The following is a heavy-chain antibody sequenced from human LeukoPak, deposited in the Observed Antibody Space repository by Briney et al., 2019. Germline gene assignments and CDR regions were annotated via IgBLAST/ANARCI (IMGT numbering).Heavy chain of an antibody. CDR2: INPNSGGT. CDR1: GYTFTNNA. Sequence: ASVNVSCKASGYTFTNNALHWVRQAPGQRLEWMGRINPNSGGTNYAQKFQGRVTMTRDTSISTAYMELSRLRSDDTAVYYCARGGYDFVYYYYGMDVWGQGTTVTVSS. D-gene: IGHD3-3*01. V-gene: IGHV1-2*06. J-gene: IGHJ6*02. CDR3: ARGGYDFVYYYYGMDV.